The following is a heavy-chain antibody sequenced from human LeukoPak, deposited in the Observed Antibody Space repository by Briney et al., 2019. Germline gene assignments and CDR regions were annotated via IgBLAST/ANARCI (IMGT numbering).Heavy chain of an antibody. CDR1: GFTVSSNY. CDR2: IYSGGST. CDR3: ARDFRGGNSLDY. Sequence: GGSLRLSCAASGFTVSSNYMSWVHQAPGKGLEWVSVIYSGGSTYYADSVKGRFTISRDNSKNTLYLQMNSLRAEDTAVYYCARDFRGGNSLDYWGQGTLVTVSS. V-gene: IGHV3-66*01. D-gene: IGHD4-23*01. J-gene: IGHJ4*02.